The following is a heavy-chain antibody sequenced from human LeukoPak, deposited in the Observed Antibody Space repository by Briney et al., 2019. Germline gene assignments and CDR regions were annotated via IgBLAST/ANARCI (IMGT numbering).Heavy chain of an antibody. CDR3: AKGAPKPYYFDY. CDR1: GFTFSSYA. Sequence: KTGGSLRLSCAASGFTFSSYAMSWVRQAPGKGLEWVSSISGSGGTTYYADSVKGRFTISRDNSKNMMYLQMNSLRAEDTAVYYCAKGAPKPYYFDYWGQGTLVTVSS. J-gene: IGHJ4*02. V-gene: IGHV3-23*01. D-gene: IGHD1-14*01. CDR2: ISGSGGTT.